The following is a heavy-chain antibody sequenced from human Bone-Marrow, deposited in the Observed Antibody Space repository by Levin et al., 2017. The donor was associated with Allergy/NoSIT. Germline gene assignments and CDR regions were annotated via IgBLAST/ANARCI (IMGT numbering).Heavy chain of an antibody. CDR1: NGSLSPYY. Sequence: GSLRLSCAVSNGSLSPYYWSWIRQTPGKGLEWIGYIHHSGDTDFNPSLESRLTMSVDFSKNALSLKMTSVTSADTAVYYCARSKGGYCTGGLCYPGRGNFDFWGQGALVIVSS. CDR2: IHHSGDT. J-gene: IGHJ1*01. V-gene: IGHV4-59*01. CDR3: ARSKGGYCTGGLCYPGRGNFDF. D-gene: IGHD2-8*02.